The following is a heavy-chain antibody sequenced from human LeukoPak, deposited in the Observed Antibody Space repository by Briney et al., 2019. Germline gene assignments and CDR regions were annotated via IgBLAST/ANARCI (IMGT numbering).Heavy chain of an antibody. CDR3: ARSTDSYYYDSSGFDY. J-gene: IGHJ4*02. CDR1: GFTVSSNY. CDR2: IYSGGST. Sequence: GGSLRLSCAASGFTVSSNYMSWVRQAPGKGLEWVSVIYSGGSTYYADSVKGRFTISRDNSKNTLYLQMNSLRAEDTAVYYCARSTDSYYYDSSGFDYWGQGTLVTVSS. V-gene: IGHV3-66*01. D-gene: IGHD3-22*01.